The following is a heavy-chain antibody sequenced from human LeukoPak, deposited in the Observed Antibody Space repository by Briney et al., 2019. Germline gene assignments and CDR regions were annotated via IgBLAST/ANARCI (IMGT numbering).Heavy chain of an antibody. V-gene: IGHV3-23*01. Sequence: GGSLRLSCAASGFTFSSYAMSWVRQAPGKGLEWVSAISGSGGSTYYADSVKGRFTISRDNSKNTLYLQMNSQRAEDTAVYYCAKDRGVTVAARPPHDYWGQGTLVTVSS. CDR3: AKDRGVTVAARPPHDY. J-gene: IGHJ4*02. D-gene: IGHD6-6*01. CDR1: GFTFSSYA. CDR2: ISGSGGST.